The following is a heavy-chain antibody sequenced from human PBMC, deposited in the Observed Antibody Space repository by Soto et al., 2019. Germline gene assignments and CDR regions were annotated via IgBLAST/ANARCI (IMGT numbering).Heavy chain of an antibody. CDR3: AKSLDRATSFDY. V-gene: IGHV3-23*01. CDR2: IAVAGVT. Sequence: GGSLRLSCAASGFTFSSYAMNWVRQAPGKGSEWVSHIAVAGVTYYADSVKGRFTISRDNSRNILFLQMNSLRAEDTAKYYCAKSLDRATSFDYWGQGTLVTVSS. J-gene: IGHJ4*02. D-gene: IGHD2-2*03. CDR1: GFTFSSYA.